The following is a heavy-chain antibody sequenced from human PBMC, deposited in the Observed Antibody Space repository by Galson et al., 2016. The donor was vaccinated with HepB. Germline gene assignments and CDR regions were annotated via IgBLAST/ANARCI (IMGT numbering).Heavy chain of an antibody. CDR3: AREGKGGLDI. CDR2: INHSVTPK. CDR1: GFTFSNYW. Sequence: SVKVSCAASGFTFSNYWMSWVRQAPGEGLEWLVMINHSVTPKDYVDSVKGRFTISRDNAKNSLYLEMNSLRGEETAVYYCAREGKGGLDIWGQGTMVTISS. V-gene: IGHV3-7*01. J-gene: IGHJ3*02. D-gene: IGHD2-15*01.